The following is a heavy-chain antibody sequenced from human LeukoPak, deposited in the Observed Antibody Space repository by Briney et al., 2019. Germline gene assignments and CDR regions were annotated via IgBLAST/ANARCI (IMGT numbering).Heavy chain of an antibody. Sequence: SETLSLTCTVSGGSISSSGYYWGWMRQPPGKVLEWIGSMYYSGSTYYNPSLKSRVTISVDTSKNHFSLKLSSVTAADTAVYYCARDFRGGYDFWSGYYTPYYFDYWGQGTLVTVSP. V-gene: IGHV4-39*07. CDR2: MYYSGST. CDR3: ARDFRGGYDFWSGYYTPYYFDY. CDR1: GGSISSSGYY. J-gene: IGHJ4*02. D-gene: IGHD3-3*01.